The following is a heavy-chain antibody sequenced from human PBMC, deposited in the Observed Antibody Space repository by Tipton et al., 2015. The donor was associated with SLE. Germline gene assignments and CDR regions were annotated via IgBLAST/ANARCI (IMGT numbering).Heavy chain of an antibody. CDR3: ARHRLGGPYYYYYGMDV. V-gene: IGHV4-59*08. CDR2: IYYSGST. D-gene: IGHD6-6*01. Sequence: TLSLTCNVSGASISSHYWSWIRQPPGKGLEWIGYIYYSGSTNYNPSLKSRVTISVDTSKNQFSLKLSSVTAADTAVYYCARHRLGGPYYYYYGMDVWGQGTTVTVSS. J-gene: IGHJ6*02. CDR1: GASISSHY.